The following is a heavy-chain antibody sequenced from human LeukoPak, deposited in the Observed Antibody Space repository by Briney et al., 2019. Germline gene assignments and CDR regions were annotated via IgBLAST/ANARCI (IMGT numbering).Heavy chain of an antibody. D-gene: IGHD6-19*01. V-gene: IGHV3-23*01. CDR3: TRPKRLSSGWYELDY. CDR2: ISGSGGST. Sequence: GGSLRLFCAASGFTFSSDAMSCVRQAPGKGLEWVSAISGSGGSTYYADSVKGRFTISRDNSKNTLYMQMNSLRAEDTALYYCTRPKRLSSGWYELDYWGQGNVVSVSS. J-gene: IGHJ4*02. CDR1: GFTFSSDA.